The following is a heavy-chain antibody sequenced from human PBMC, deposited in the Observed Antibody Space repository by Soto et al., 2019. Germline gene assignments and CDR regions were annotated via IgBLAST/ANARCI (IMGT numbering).Heavy chain of an antibody. Sequence: ASVKVSCKASGYSFTTYAMHWVRQAPGQRLEWMGWITAGTGIANYAQKFQDRVTISGDKSTNTAYMELRSLRSEDTAVYYCATRRYSSGWYEAYFDYWGQGTLVTVSS. V-gene: IGHV1-3*01. CDR3: ATRRYSSGWYEAYFDY. CDR2: ITAGTGIA. J-gene: IGHJ4*02. CDR1: GYSFTTYA. D-gene: IGHD6-19*01.